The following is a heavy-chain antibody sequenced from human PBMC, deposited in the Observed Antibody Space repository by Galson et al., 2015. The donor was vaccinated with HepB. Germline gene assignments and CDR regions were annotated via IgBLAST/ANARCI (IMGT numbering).Heavy chain of an antibody. J-gene: IGHJ6*02. Sequence: SLRLSCAASGIPFNNAWMTWVRQAPGMGLEWVGRIKSKTDGETTDYAAPVKGRFTISRDDSKNRLYLQMNSLKTEGTAVYYCTTDVYYSTYWSWLDPWGQGTTVTVSS. CDR2: IKSKTDGETT. V-gene: IGHV3-15*01. D-gene: IGHD2-8*02. CDR3: TTDVYYSTYWSWLDP. CDR1: GIPFNNAW.